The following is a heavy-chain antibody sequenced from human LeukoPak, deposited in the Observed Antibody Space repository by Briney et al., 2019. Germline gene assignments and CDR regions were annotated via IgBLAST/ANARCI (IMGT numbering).Heavy chain of an antibody. CDR2: ISSSSSYI. V-gene: IGHV3-21*01. CDR3: AREGYYDFWSGYGERYYYMDV. CDR1: GFTFSSYR. D-gene: IGHD3-3*01. J-gene: IGHJ6*03. Sequence: GGSLRLSCAASGFTFSSYRMNWVRQAPGKGLEWVSSISSSSSYIYYADSVKGRVTISTDNAKNTLYLQMKSLRAEDTAVYYCAREGYYDFWSGYGERYYYMDVWGKETTVTVS.